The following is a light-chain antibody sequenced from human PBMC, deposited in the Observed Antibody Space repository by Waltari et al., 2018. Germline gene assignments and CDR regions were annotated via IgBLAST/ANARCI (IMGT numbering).Light chain of an antibody. J-gene: IGKJ2*01. CDR1: QSISFY. CDR3: QQSYSTPHT. CDR2: AAS. V-gene: IGKV1-39*01. Sequence: DIPMAQSPSSLSASLGHTGTVTCRASQSISFYLNWYQQKPGKAPKLLIYAASSLQSGVPSRFSGSGSGTDFTLTISSLQPEDFATYSCQQSYSTPHTFGQGTKLEIK.